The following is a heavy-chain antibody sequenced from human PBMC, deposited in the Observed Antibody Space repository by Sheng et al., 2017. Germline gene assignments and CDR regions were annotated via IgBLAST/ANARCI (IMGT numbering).Heavy chain of an antibody. CDR1: GFSFSDHY. V-gene: IGHV3-72*01. J-gene: IGHJ4*02. CDR3: ARVGVVSGTYVKFDS. D-gene: IGHD1-26*01. Sequence: EVQLVESGGDLVQPGGSLRLSCAASGFSFSDHYMDWVRQAPGKGLEWVGRSRDKANGYSTEYAVSVRGRFIVSRDESRNSLYLQMSSLQTDDTAIYYCARVGVVSGTYVKFDSWGQGTLVTVSP. CDR2: SRDKANGYST.